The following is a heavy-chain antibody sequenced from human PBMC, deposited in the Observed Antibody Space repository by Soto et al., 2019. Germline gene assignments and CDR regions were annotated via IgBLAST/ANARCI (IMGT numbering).Heavy chain of an antibody. CDR3: ARTSGITPTRVFDY. CDR2: INHSGST. CDR1: GGSFSGYY. Sequence: QVQLQQWGAGLLKPSETLSLTCAVYGGSFSGYYWSWIRQPPGKGLEWIGEINHSGSTNYNPSLKSRVTISVDTSKNQFSLKLSSVTAADTAVYYCARTSGITPTRVFDYWGQGTLVTVSS. V-gene: IGHV4-34*01. D-gene: IGHD3-10*01. J-gene: IGHJ4*02.